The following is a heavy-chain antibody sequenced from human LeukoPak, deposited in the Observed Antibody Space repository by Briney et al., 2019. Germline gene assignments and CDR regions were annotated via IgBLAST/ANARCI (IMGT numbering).Heavy chain of an antibody. CDR2: ISYDGNEK. CDR1: GFTFSNYA. Sequence: DPGGSLRLSCAASGFTFSNYAMNWVRQAPGKGLERVAVISYDGNEKYYADSVEGRFTISRDNSKNTLYLHMNSLRAEDAAVYYCARWKSLKGTFDYWGQGTLVTVSS. J-gene: IGHJ4*02. V-gene: IGHV3-30*04. CDR3: ARWKSLKGTFDY. D-gene: IGHD1-7*01.